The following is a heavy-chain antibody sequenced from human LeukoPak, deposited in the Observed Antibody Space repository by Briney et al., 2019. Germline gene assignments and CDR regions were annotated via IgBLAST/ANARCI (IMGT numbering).Heavy chain of an antibody. D-gene: IGHD4/OR15-4a*01. CDR3: ARDPVMTMVAPDY. CDR1: GFTFSGYS. J-gene: IGHJ4*02. CDR2: ISSSSSYI. Sequence: GGSLRLSCAASGFTFSGYSMNWVRQAPGKGLEWVSSISSSSSYIYYADSVKGRFTISRDNAKNSLYLQMNSLRAEDTAVYYCARDPVMTMVAPDYWGQGTLVTVSS. V-gene: IGHV3-21*01.